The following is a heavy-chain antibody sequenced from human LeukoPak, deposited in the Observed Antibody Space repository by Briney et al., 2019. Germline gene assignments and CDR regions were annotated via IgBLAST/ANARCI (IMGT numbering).Heavy chain of an antibody. J-gene: IGHJ4*02. CDR2: IYYSGST. CDR1: GDPISSTNYY. D-gene: IGHD6-19*01. CDR3: ATSGWYLLPGVY. V-gene: IGHV4-39*01. Sequence: SETLSLTCTVSGDPISSTNYYWGWIRQPPGKGLEWIGSIYYSGSTYYNPSLESRVTISVDTSKNQFSLKLSSVTAADTAVYYCATSGWYLLPGVYWGQGTLVTVSS.